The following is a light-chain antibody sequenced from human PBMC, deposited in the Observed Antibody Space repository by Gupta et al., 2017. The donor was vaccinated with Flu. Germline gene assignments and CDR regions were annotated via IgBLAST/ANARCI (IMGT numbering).Light chain of an antibody. CDR3: QAWDSSTAV. V-gene: IGLV3-1*01. CDR2: QDS. CDR1: KLGDKY. Sequence: SLGQTASITCSGDKLGDKYACWYQQKPGQSPVLVIYQDSKRPSGIPERFSGSNSGNTATLTISGTQAMDEADYYCQAWDSSTAVFGTGTKVTVL. J-gene: IGLJ1*01.